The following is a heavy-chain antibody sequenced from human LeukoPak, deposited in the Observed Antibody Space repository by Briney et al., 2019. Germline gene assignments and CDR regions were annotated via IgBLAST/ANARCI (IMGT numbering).Heavy chain of an antibody. J-gene: IGHJ4*02. D-gene: IGHD6-19*01. CDR3: ARDHNSIAVAGTGNYYFDY. CDR2: FGTA. V-gene: IGHV1-69*05. Sequence: FGTANYAQKFQGRVTITTDESTSTAYMELSSLRSEDTAVYYCARDHNSIAVAGTGNYYFDYWGQGTLVTVSS.